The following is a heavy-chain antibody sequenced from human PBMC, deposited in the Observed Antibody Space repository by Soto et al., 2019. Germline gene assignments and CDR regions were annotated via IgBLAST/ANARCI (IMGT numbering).Heavy chain of an antibody. J-gene: IGHJ2*01. D-gene: IGHD2-21*02. V-gene: IGHV3-73*02. CDR2: IRSKANNYAT. CDR1: GFTFSGSA. CDR3: TRHAVQYCGGDCYLLPDFDL. Sequence: EVQLVESGGGLVQPGGSLKLSCAASGFTFSGSAVHWVRQASGKGLEWVGRIRSKANNYATVYAASVKGRFTISRDDSKNTAYLQMNSLKSEDTAVYYCTRHAVQYCGGDCYLLPDFDLWGRGTLVTVSS.